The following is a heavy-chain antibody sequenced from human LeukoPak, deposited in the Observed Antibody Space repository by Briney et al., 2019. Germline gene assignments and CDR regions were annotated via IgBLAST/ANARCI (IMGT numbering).Heavy chain of an antibody. Sequence: GGSLRLSCAASGFTFSSYSMNWVRQAPGKGLEWVSSISSSSSYIYYADSVKGRFTISRDNAKNSLYLQMNSLRAEDTAVYYCARAPLRTGVRGVIIRSLDYWGQGTLVTVSS. D-gene: IGHD3-10*01. CDR2: ISSSSSYI. J-gene: IGHJ4*02. CDR3: ARAPLRTGVRGVIIRSLDY. V-gene: IGHV3-21*01. CDR1: GFTFSSYS.